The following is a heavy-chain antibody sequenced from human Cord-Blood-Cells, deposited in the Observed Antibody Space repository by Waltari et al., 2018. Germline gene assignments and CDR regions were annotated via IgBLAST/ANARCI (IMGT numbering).Heavy chain of an antibody. CDR1: GYTFTCYY. D-gene: IGHD2-2*01. Sequence: QVQLVQSGAEVKKPGASVKVSCKASGYTFTCYYMHRARQAPGQGLEWMGWINPNSGGTNYAQKFQGRVTMTRDTSISTAYMELSRLRSDDTAVYYCATSTPSSDGVDYWGQGTLVTVSS. J-gene: IGHJ4*02. CDR2: INPNSGGT. CDR3: ATSTPSSDGVDY. V-gene: IGHV1-2*02.